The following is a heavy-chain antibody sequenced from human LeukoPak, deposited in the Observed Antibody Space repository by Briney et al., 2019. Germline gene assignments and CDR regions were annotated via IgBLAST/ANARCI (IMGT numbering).Heavy chain of an antibody. CDR1: GFTFGDYA. J-gene: IGHJ4*02. V-gene: IGHV3-49*04. Sequence: SLRLSCKASGFTFGDYAMSWVRQAPGKGLEWVGFIRSKAYGGTTEYAASVIGRFTISRDDSKSIAYLQMNSLKTEDTAVYYCTRDFDYGHYRQLDYWGQGTLVTVSS. CDR2: IRSKAYGGTT. D-gene: IGHD4-17*01. CDR3: TRDFDYGHYRQLDY.